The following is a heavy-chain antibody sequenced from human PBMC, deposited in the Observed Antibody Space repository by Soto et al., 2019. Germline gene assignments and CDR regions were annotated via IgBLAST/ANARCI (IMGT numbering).Heavy chain of an antibody. CDR1: GGSFSAYY. J-gene: IGHJ4*02. Sequence: QVQLQQWGAGLLKPSETLSLTCAVYGGSFSAYYWSWIRQSPGKGLEWIGQINHTGDTNYNPSLKSRVTISVDTSKNQCSLRVTSLTDADTAVYYCVRVRGTWYYPYWGQGTLVTVSS. V-gene: IGHV4-34*01. CDR3: VRVRGTWYYPY. CDR2: INHTGDT. D-gene: IGHD6-13*01.